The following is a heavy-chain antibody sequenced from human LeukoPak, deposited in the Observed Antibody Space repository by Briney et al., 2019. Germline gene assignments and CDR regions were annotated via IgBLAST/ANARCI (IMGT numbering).Heavy chain of an antibody. D-gene: IGHD6-13*01. CDR1: GGSISSYY. CDR2: MYYRGNT. V-gene: IGHV4-59*12. CDR3: ATTPREYSSTWYYFDY. Sequence: SETLSLTCTVSGGSISSYYWSWIRQPPGKGLEWIGYMYYRGNTNYDPSLKSRVTISIDTPNNQFSLKLSSVTAADTAVYYCATTPREYSSTWYYFDYWGQGILVTVSS. J-gene: IGHJ4*02.